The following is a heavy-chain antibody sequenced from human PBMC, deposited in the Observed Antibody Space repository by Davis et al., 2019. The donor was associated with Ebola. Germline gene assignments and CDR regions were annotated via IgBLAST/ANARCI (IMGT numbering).Heavy chain of an antibody. V-gene: IGHV3-9*01. J-gene: IGHJ4*02. Sequence: GGSLRLSCAASGFTFDDYTMHWVRQVPGKGLEWVSGINWNGADLDYVDAVKGRFTISRDNAKNSLFLQMNSLRPEDTALYYCAKEGLQFSGNSPHYYFEYWGQGTPVTVSS. D-gene: IGHD2/OR15-2a*01. CDR3: AKEGLQFSGNSPHYYFEY. CDR1: GFTFDDYT. CDR2: INWNGADL.